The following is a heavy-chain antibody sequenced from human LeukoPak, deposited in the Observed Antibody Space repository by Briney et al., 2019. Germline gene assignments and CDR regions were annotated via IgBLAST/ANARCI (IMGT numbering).Heavy chain of an antibody. CDR1: GFTFSSYS. CDR2: ISSSSSYI. J-gene: IGHJ3*02. V-gene: IGHV3-21*01. Sequence: GGSLRLSCAASGFTFSSYSMNWVRQAPGKGLEWVSSISSSSSYIYYADSVKGRFTISRDNAKNSLYLQMNSLRAEDTAVYYCARVMWFRETLHAFDIWGQGTMVTVSS. D-gene: IGHD3-10*01. CDR3: ARVMWFRETLHAFDI.